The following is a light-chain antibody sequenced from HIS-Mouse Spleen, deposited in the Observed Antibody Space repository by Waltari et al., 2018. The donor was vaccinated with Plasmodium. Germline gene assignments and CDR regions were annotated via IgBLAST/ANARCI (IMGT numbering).Light chain of an antibody. CDR3: QQYGSSPLT. J-gene: IGKJ4*01. Sequence: EIVLTPSPGTLSLSPGERATLSCRASQSVSSSYLTWYQQKPGQAPRLRIYGASSRDTGIPDRFSGSGSGTDFTLTISRLEPEDFAVYYCQQYGSSPLTFGGGTKVDIK. CDR1: QSVSSSY. V-gene: IGKV3-20*01. CDR2: GAS.